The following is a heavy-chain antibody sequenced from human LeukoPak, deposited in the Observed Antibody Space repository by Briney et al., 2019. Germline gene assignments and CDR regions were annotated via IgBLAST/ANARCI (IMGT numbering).Heavy chain of an antibody. D-gene: IGHD3-22*01. J-gene: IGHJ5*02. CDR3: ARKVPNDSSGYYYRGQFDP. CDR2: IIPIFGTA. Sequence: SVKVSCKASGGTFSSYAISWVRQAPGQGLEWMGGIIPIFGTANYAQKFQGRVTITADKSTSTAYMELSSLRAEDTAVYYCARKVPNDSSGYYYRGQFDPWGQGTLVTVSS. V-gene: IGHV1-69*06. CDR1: GGTFSSYA.